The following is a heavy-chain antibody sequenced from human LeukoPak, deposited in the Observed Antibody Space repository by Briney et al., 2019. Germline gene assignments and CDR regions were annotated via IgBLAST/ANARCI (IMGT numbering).Heavy chain of an antibody. D-gene: IGHD6-6*01. CDR2: INPNSGGT. Sequence: ASVKLSCKASGYTFTGYYMHWVRQAPGQGLEWMGWINPNSGGTNYAQKFQGRVTMTRDTSISTAYMELSRLRSDDTAVYYCARVTVYSSSAFDPWGQGTLVTVSS. CDR1: GYTFTGYY. CDR3: ARVTVYSSSAFDP. J-gene: IGHJ5*02. V-gene: IGHV1-2*02.